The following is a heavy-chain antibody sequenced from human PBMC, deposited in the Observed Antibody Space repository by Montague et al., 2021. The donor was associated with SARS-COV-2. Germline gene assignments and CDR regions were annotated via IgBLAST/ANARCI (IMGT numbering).Heavy chain of an antibody. J-gene: IGHJ4*02. CDR1: GGSISSGSY. D-gene: IGHD4/OR15-4a*01. V-gene: IGHV4-38-2*02. CDR3: ARVISAVAGANFNFDY. Sequence: SETLSLTCTVSGGSISSGSYWGWIRQPPGKVLEWFGTSDHSGITYYSPSLKSRVTISLDTSKNQFSLNLDSVTASDTAMYYCARVISAVAGANFNFDYWGQGTLVTVSS. CDR2: SDHSGIT.